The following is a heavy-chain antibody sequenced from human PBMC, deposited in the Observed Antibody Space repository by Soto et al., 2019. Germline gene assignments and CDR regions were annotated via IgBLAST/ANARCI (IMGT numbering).Heavy chain of an antibody. CDR1: GDSVSSNSAA. D-gene: IGHD2-15*01. CDR2: TYYRSKWYN. Sequence: SQTLSLTCAISGDSVSSNSAAWNWIRQSPSRGLEWLGRTYYRSKWYNDYAVSVKSRITINPDTSKNQFSLQLNSVTPEDTAVYYCASTPGYGSGGSCYSHAFDIWGQGTMVTVSS. V-gene: IGHV6-1*01. CDR3: ASTPGYGSGGSCYSHAFDI. J-gene: IGHJ3*02.